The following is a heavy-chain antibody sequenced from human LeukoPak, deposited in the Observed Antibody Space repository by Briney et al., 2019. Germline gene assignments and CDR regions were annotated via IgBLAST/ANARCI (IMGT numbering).Heavy chain of an antibody. CDR3: AKDQRGARITIFEVARAGY. J-gene: IGHJ4*02. Sequence: GGSLRLSCAASGFTFSSYGMHWVRQAPGKGLEWVAFIRYDGSNKYYADSVKGRFTISRDNSKNTLYLQMNSLRAEDTAVYYCAKDQRGARITIFEVARAGYWGQGTLVTVSS. CDR2: IRYDGSNK. D-gene: IGHD3-3*01. V-gene: IGHV3-30*02. CDR1: GFTFSSYG.